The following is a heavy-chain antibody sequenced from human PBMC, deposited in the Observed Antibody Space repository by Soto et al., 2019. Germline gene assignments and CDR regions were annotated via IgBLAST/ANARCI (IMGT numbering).Heavy chain of an antibody. D-gene: IGHD3-22*01. CDR1: GYTFTSYD. J-gene: IGHJ5*02. V-gene: IGHV1-8*01. Sequence: QVQLVQSGAEVKKPGASVKVSCKTSGYTFTSYDINWVRQATGQKLEWMGWMNPNSGDTGYAQKFQGRVTMTRNTSISTAYMDLTGLRSEDTAVYYCARGPSLLIMIAEPDEGSLWLDPWGQGTLVSVSS. CDR3: ARGPSLLIMIAEPDEGSLWLDP. CDR2: MNPNSGDT.